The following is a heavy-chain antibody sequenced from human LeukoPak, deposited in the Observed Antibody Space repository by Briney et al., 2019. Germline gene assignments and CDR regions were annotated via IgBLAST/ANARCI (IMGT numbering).Heavy chain of an antibody. D-gene: IGHD3-22*01. J-gene: IGHJ3*02. Sequence: ASVKVSCKASGYTFTGYYMHWVRQAPGQGLEWMGRINPNSGGTNYAQKLQGRVTMTRDTSISTAYMELSRLRSDDTAVYYCARYYDSSGIDAFDIWGQGTMVTVSS. CDR1: GYTFTGYY. CDR2: INPNSGGT. V-gene: IGHV1-2*06. CDR3: ARYYDSSGIDAFDI.